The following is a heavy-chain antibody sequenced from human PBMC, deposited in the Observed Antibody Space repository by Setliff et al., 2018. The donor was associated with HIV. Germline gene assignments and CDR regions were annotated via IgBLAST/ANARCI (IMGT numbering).Heavy chain of an antibody. CDR3: ARLGSGWSDSYYYAMDI. CDR2: ISPNFGHT. V-gene: IGHV1-18*01. CDR1: VSTFPTYG. D-gene: IGHD6-19*01. Sequence: VTVSCKASVSTFPTYGISWVRQAPGHGREWMGWISPNFGHTNYAQNFLGRVTMTIDTSTSRAYMELRSLRADDTAMYFCARLGSGWSDSYYYAMDIWGQGTTVTVSS. J-gene: IGHJ6*02.